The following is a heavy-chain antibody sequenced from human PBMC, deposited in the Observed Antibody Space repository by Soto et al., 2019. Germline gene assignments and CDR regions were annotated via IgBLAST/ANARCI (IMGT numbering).Heavy chain of an antibody. D-gene: IGHD2-2*01. CDR1: GFDFSTSW. CDR3: ASQRSMTPDAWDT. J-gene: IGHJ1*01. V-gene: IGHV5-51*01. CDR2: IYPAASEI. Sequence: GAALKISCKGSGFDFSTSWIGWVRQKPGQGLEWMGIIYPAASEIRHSPSFQGQVTISADKSISTAYLQWRSLKASDTAIYYCASQRSMTPDAWDTWGQGTLVTVSS.